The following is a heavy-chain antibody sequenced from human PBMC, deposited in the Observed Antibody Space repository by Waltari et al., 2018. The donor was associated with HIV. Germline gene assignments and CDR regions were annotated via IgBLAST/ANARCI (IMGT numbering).Heavy chain of an antibody. CDR3: ARERDCSSTSCYLPNAFDI. J-gene: IGHJ3*02. CDR2: IYYSGST. D-gene: IGHD2-2*01. Sequence: EWIGSIYYSGSTYYNPSLKSRVTISVDTSKNQFSLKLSSVTAADTAVYYCARERDCSSTSCYLPNAFDIWGQGTMVTVSS. V-gene: IGHV4-39*07.